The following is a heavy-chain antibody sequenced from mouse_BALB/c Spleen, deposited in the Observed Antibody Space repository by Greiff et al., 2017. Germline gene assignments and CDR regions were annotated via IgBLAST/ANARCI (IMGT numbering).Heavy chain of an antibody. V-gene: IGHV14-3*02. CDR1: GFNIKDTY. CDR3: AREGLRRAWLAY. Sequence: VQLQQSGAELVKPGASVKLSCTASGFNIKDTYMHWVKQRPEQGLEWIGRIDPANGNTKYDPKFQGKATITADTSSNTAYLQLSSLTSEDTAVYYCAREGLRRAWLAYWGQGTLVTVSA. CDR2: IDPANGNT. J-gene: IGHJ3*01. D-gene: IGHD3-1*01.